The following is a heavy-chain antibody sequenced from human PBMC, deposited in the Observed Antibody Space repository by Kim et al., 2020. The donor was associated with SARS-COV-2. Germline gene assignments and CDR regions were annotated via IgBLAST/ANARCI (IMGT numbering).Heavy chain of an antibody. CDR1: GSTFDDYG. V-gene: IGHV3-20*04. CDR3: VRGYISGTFDS. CDR2: IKRKGDNT. J-gene: IGHJ4*03. D-gene: IGHD6-19*01. Sequence: GGSLRLSCAASGSTFDDYGMSWVRQAPGKGLEWVSGIKRKGDNTGYADSVKGRFTISRDNAKNSLYLQMNSLRAEDTALYYCVRGYISGTFDSWGHETLVTVSS.